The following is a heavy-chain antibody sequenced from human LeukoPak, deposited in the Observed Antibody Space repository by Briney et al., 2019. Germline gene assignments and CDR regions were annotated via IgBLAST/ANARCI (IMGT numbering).Heavy chain of an antibody. D-gene: IGHD7-27*01. Sequence: GGSLRLSCAASGFSFRSYAMSWVRPAPGKGLEWVSAITGSGGSTYYADSVKGRFTISRDNSKNTLYLQMNSLRAEDTAVYYCAKEALGYFDYWGQGTLVTVSS. V-gene: IGHV3-23*01. J-gene: IGHJ4*02. CDR2: ITGSGGST. CDR1: GFSFRSYA. CDR3: AKEALGYFDY.